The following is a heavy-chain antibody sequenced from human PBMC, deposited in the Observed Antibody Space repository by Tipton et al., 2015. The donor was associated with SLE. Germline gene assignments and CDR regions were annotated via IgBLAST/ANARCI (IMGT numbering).Heavy chain of an antibody. Sequence: TLSLTCTVFGDSISSSGYQWGWIRQPPGKGLEWIGYMYSSGSTNYNPSLKSRVAISIDTSKNQFSLRLSSVTAADTAVYYCARRPWGGFDYWGQGTLVTVSS. CDR1: GDSISSSGYQ. CDR2: MYSSGST. D-gene: IGHD3-10*01. V-gene: IGHV4-61*05. CDR3: ARRPWGGFDY. J-gene: IGHJ4*02.